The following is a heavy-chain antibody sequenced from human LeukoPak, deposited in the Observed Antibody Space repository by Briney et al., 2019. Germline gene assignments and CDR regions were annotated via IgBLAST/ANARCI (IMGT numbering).Heavy chain of an antibody. D-gene: IGHD3-10*01. J-gene: IGHJ4*02. Sequence: PSETLSLTCAVYGGSFSGYYWSWIRQPPGKGLEWIGEINHSGSTNYNPSLKSRATISVDTSKNQFSLKLSSVTAADTAVYYCARDRYTMVRGVIGYWGQGTLVTVSS. CDR2: INHSGST. CDR3: ARDRYTMVRGVIGY. V-gene: IGHV4-34*01. CDR1: GGSFSGYY.